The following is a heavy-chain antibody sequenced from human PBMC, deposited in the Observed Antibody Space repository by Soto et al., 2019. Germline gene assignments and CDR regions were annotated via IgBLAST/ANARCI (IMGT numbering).Heavy chain of an antibody. D-gene: IGHD5-12*01. CDR1: GFTFSSYS. V-gene: IGHV3-21*01. CDR2: ISSSSSYI. CDR3: AITKWLRLGFDYYYYYGMDV. J-gene: IGHJ6*02. Sequence: EVQLVESGGGLVKPGGSLRLSCAASGFTFSSYSMNWVRQAPGKGLEWVSSISSSSSYIYYADSVKGRFTISRDNAKNSLYLQMNSLRAEDTAVYYCAITKWLRLGFDYYYYYGMDVWGQGTTVTVSS.